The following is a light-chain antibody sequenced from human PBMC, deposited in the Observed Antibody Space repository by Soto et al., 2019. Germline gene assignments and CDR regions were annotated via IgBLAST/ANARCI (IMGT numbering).Light chain of an antibody. V-gene: IGKV3D-15*01. CDR3: QQYNNWPIT. CDR1: QSISSSY. J-gene: IGKJ5*01. CDR2: GAS. Sequence: IVLTESPGTLSLSPGDRASLSCRASQSISSSYLAWYQQKRGQTPRLLIYGASTRASDTPARFSGSGSVAEFALTISSLQSEDFAVYYCQQYNNWPITFGQGTRLEIK.